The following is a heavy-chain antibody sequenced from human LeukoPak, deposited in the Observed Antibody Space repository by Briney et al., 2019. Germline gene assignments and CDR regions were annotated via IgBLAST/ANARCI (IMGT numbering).Heavy chain of an antibody. CDR1: GFTFDDYA. V-gene: IGHV3-9*01. D-gene: IGHD6-6*01. Sequence: GRSLRLSCAASGFTFDDYAMHWVRQAPGKGLEWVSGISWNSGSIGYADSVKGRFTISRDNAKNSLCLQMNSLRAEDTALYYCAKDRGGSSSFYYFDYWGQGTLVTVSS. J-gene: IGHJ4*02. CDR3: AKDRGGSSSFYYFDY. CDR2: ISWNSGSI.